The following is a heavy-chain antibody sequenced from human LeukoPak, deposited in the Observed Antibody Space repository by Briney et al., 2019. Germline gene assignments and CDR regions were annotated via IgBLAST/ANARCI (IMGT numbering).Heavy chain of an antibody. D-gene: IGHD6-19*01. V-gene: IGHV3-21*01. J-gene: IGHJ4*01. CDR1: GFTFDNYI. CDR3: AKDLITVAGMVGIDH. Sequence: GGSLRLSCVASGFTFDNYIMNWVRQAPGKGREWVSSITSGSDYIYYADSLKGRFIISRDNAKNSLYLQMNSLRAEDTAVYYCAKDLITVAGMVGIDHRGHGTLVTVSS. CDR2: ITSGSDYI.